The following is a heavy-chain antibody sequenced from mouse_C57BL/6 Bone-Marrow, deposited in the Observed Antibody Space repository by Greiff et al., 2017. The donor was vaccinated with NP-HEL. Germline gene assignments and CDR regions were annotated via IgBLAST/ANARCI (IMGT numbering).Heavy chain of an antibody. Sequence: VKLVESGAELARPGASVKLSCKASGYTFTSYGISWVKQRTGQGLEWIGEIYPRSGNTYYNEKFKGKATLTADKSSSTAYMELRSLTSEDSAVYFCARKFYAPYAMDYWGQGTTLTVSS. CDR1: GYTFTSYG. J-gene: IGHJ4*01. V-gene: IGHV1-81*01. D-gene: IGHD1-1*01. CDR3: ARKFYAPYAMDY. CDR2: IYPRSGNT.